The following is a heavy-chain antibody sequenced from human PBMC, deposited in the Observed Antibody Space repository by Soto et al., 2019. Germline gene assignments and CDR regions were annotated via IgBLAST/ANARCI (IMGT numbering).Heavy chain of an antibody. D-gene: IGHD6-19*01. V-gene: IGHV1-69*06. CDR1: GGTFSSYA. Sequence: QVQLVQSGAEVKKPGSSVKVSCKASGGTFSSYAISWVRQAPGQGLEWMGGIIPIFGTANYAQKFQGRVTITADKSTSTAYMELSSLRSEDTAVYYCASNARRWLAAANWFDPWGQGTLVTVSS. J-gene: IGHJ5*02. CDR2: IIPIFGTA. CDR3: ASNARRWLAAANWFDP.